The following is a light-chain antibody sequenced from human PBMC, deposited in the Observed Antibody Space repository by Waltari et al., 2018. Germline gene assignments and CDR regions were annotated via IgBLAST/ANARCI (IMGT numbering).Light chain of an antibody. Sequence: YVVTQPTSVSVAPGQTARITCGGNDIRSQSVHWYQQKPGQAPLLIVYDDTDRPSGIPARFSGSNSGNAATLTISSVEAGDEADYYCQVWDINNDQVVFGGGTKVTVL. CDR3: QVWDINNDQVV. CDR1: DIRSQS. V-gene: IGLV3-21*02. CDR2: DDT. J-gene: IGLJ2*01.